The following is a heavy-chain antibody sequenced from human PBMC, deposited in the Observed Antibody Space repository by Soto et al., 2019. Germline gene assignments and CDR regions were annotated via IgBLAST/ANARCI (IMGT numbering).Heavy chain of an antibody. J-gene: IGHJ5*02. CDR1: GGSISSYY. CDR2: IYYSGST. CDR3: ARAYDFWSGYPNWFDP. Sequence: SETLSLTCTVSGGSISSYYWSWIRQPPGKGLEWIGYIYYSGSTNYNPSLKSRVTISVDTSKNQFSLKLSSVTAADTAVYYCARAYDFWSGYPNWFDPWGQGTLVTVS. D-gene: IGHD3-3*01. V-gene: IGHV4-59*01.